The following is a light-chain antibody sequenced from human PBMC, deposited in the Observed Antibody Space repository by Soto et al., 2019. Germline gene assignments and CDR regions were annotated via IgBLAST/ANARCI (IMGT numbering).Light chain of an antibody. Sequence: DIQMTQSPSTLTATVGDRFTITCRASQGINIWLAWYQQKPGRAPKLLISTASTLESGVPSRFSGSGSGTEFTLTISSLQPDDFATYYCQQYNVYWTFGQGTRLEIK. CDR2: TAS. V-gene: IGKV1-5*03. J-gene: IGKJ5*01. CDR1: QGINIW. CDR3: QQYNVYWT.